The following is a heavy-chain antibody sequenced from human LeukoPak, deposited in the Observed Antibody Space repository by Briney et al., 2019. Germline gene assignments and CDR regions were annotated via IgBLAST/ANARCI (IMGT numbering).Heavy chain of an antibody. J-gene: IGHJ5*02. CDR3: ARDFPSTVTRWFDP. CDR2: INHSGST. D-gene: IGHD4-17*01. V-gene: IGHV4-34*01. Sequence: SETLSLTCAVYGGSFSGYYWSWIRQPPGKGLEWIGEINHSGSTNYNPSLKSRVTISVDTSKNQFSLKLSSVTAADTAVYYCARDFPSTVTRWFDPWGQGTLVTVSS. CDR1: GGSFSGYY.